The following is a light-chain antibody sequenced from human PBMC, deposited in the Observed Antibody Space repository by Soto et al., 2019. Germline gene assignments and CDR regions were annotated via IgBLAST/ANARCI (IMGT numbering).Light chain of an antibody. V-gene: IGLV2-11*01. CDR1: SSDVGRYNY. Sequence: QSALTQPRSVSGSPGQSVTISCTGTSSDVGRYNYVSWYLQHTGKAPKLMIYDVSQRPSGVSDRFSGSKSGNTASLTISGLQAEDEADYYCCSYAGSYVFGTGTKGTVL. J-gene: IGLJ1*01. CDR2: DVS. CDR3: CSYAGSYV.